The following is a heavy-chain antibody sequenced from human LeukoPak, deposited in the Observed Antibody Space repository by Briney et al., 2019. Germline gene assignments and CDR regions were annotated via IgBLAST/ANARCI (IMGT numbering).Heavy chain of an antibody. D-gene: IGHD5-24*01. J-gene: IGHJ6*02. CDR1: GGSISSGGYY. CDR2: IYHSGST. Sequence: PSETLSLTCTVSGGSISSGGYYWSCIRQPPGKGLECIGYIYHSGSTYYNPSLKSRVTISVARSKNQFSLKLSSVTAADTAVYYCARDLGLEEYYYYGMDVWGQGTTVTVSS. CDR3: ARDLGLEEYYYYGMDV. V-gene: IGHV4-30-2*01.